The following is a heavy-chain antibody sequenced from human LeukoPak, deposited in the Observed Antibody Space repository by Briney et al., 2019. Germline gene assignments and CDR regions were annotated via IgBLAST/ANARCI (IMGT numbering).Heavy chain of an antibody. Sequence: PGGSLRLSCAASGFTFSTYAMNWVRQAPGKGLEWVSAISGSATGTYYADSVKGRFTISRDNSKNKLYLQMNGLRAEDTAVYSCAKASRYSGTPWGVFDIWGQGTMVTVSS. D-gene: IGHD1-26*01. CDR1: GFTFSTYA. V-gene: IGHV3-23*01. CDR3: AKASRYSGTPWGVFDI. CDR2: ISGSATGT. J-gene: IGHJ3*02.